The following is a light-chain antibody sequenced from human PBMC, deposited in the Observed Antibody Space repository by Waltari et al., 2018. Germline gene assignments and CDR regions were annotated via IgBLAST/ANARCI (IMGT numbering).Light chain of an antibody. J-gene: IGKJ2*01. CDR3: HQYYTTPYT. CDR2: ATS. CDR1: QGISNS. V-gene: IGKV1-NL1*01. Sequence: DIQMTQSPSSLSASVGDRVTITCRASQGISNSLAWYQQKPGKAPKLLLYATSRVESGVPSRFSGSGSGTDYTLTINSLQPEDLATYYCHQYYTTPYTFGQGTKLEIK.